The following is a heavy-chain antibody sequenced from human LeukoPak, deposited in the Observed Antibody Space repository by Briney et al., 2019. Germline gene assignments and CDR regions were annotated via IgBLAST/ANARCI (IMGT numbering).Heavy chain of an antibody. V-gene: IGHV3-21*01. CDR1: GFTFSSYT. Sequence: LGGSLRLSCAASGFTFSSYTMTWVRQAPGKGLEWVSSISRSGDYIFYADSVRGRFTISRDNAKNSLYPQMTSLRAEDTAVYYCAKDRLVGGSDRHPLDYRGQGTLVTVSS. CDR2: ISRSGDYI. D-gene: IGHD1-26*01. J-gene: IGHJ4*02. CDR3: AKDRLVGGSDRHPLDY.